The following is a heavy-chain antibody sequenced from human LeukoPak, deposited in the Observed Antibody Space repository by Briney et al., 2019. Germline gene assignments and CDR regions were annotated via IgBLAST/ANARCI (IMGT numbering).Heavy chain of an antibody. CDR1: GFTFSSYA. V-gene: IGHV3-23*01. J-gene: IGHJ1*01. CDR3: AKIPLGWELLPEGAEYFQH. D-gene: IGHD1-26*01. CDR2: ISGSGGST. Sequence: GGSLRLSCAASGFTFSSYAMSWVRQAPGKGLEWVSAISGSGGSTYYADSVKGRFTISRDNSKNTLYLQMNSLRAEDTAVYYCAKIPLGWELLPEGAEYFQHWGQGTLVTVSS.